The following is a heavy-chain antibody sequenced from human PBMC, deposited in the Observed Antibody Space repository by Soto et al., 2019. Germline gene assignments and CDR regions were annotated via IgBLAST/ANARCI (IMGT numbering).Heavy chain of an antibody. D-gene: IGHD3-9*01. CDR2: ISYDGSNK. CDR3: AKVSRYFDWLSGSLDY. CDR1: GFTFSSYG. J-gene: IGHJ4*02. Sequence: GGSLRLSCAASGFTFSSYGMHWVRQAPGKGLEWVAVISYDGSNKYYADSVKGRFTISRDNSKNTLYLQMNSLRAEDTAVYYCAKVSRYFDWLSGSLDYWGQGTLVTVSS. V-gene: IGHV3-30*18.